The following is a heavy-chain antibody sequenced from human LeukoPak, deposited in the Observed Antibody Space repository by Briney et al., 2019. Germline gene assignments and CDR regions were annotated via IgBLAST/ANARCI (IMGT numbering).Heavy chain of an antibody. Sequence: SETLSLTCTASGGSLSSYYWRWIRQPPGKGLEWIGYIYYRGRTKYNPSLQSRVTISVDTSRNQFSLRLSSVTAADTAVYYCARQSDDLGYFQHWGQGTLVTVSS. CDR1: GGSLSSYY. CDR3: ARQSDDLGYFQH. J-gene: IGHJ1*01. D-gene: IGHD3-16*01. V-gene: IGHV4-59*08. CDR2: IYYRGRT.